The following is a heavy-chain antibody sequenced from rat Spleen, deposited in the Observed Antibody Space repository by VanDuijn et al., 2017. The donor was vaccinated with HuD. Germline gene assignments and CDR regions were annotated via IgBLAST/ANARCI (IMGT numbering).Heavy chain of an antibody. J-gene: IGHJ2*01. V-gene: IGHV5-7*01. CDR2: ISYDGSST. CDR3: ARRSDHFDY. CDR1: GFTFDDYY. Sequence: EVQLVESGGGFVQPGRSMKLSCAASGFTFDDYYMAWVRQAPTKGLEWVATISYDGSSTYYRDSVKGRFTISRDNAKSTLYLQMDSLRSEDTATYYCARRSDHFDYWGQGVMVTVSS.